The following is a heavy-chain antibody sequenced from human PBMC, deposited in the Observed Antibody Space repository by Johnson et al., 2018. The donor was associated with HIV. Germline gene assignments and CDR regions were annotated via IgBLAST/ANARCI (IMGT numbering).Heavy chain of an antibody. D-gene: IGHD6-19*01. J-gene: IGHJ3*02. CDR1: GFTFASYA. Sequence: VQLVESGGGLEQPGGSLRLSCAASGFTFASYAMSWVRQTPGKGLEWVSLISGSTGRTNYADSVKGRFTISRDNSKNTLYLQMNSLRAEDTAVYYCAKRGSGWPSDAFDIWGQGTMVTVSS. CDR2: ISGSTGRT. V-gene: IGHV3-23*04. CDR3: AKRGSGWPSDAFDI.